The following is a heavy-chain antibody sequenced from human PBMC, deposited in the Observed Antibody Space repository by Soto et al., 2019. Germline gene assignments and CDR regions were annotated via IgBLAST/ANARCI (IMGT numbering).Heavy chain of an antibody. Sequence: QVQLVQSGAEVKKPGASVKVSCKASGYTFTSYDINWVRQATGQGLEWMGWMNPNSGNTGYAQKFQSRVTMTRNTSISTAYMELSSLSSEDTAVYYCARGPTWAGNVDYWGQGTLVTVSS. D-gene: IGHD1-1*01. CDR1: GYTFTSYD. V-gene: IGHV1-8*01. J-gene: IGHJ4*02. CDR2: MNPNSGNT. CDR3: ARGPTWAGNVDY.